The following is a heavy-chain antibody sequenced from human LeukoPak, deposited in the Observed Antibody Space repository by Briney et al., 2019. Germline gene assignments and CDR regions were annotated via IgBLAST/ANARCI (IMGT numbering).Heavy chain of an antibody. CDR3: ARQSRSGSFDP. Sequence: SETLSPTCTVSGGSISSYYWSWIRQPPGKGLEWIGYIYYSGSTNYNPSLKSRVTISVDTSKNQFSLKLSSVTAADTAVYYCARQSRSGSFDPWGQGTLVTVSS. CDR2: IYYSGST. CDR1: GGSISSYY. J-gene: IGHJ5*02. D-gene: IGHD1-26*01. V-gene: IGHV4-59*08.